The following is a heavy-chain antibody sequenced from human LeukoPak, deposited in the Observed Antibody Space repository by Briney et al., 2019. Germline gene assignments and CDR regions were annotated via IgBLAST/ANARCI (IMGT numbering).Heavy chain of an antibody. CDR1: GTSITSTY. V-gene: IGHV4-59*01. J-gene: IGHJ4*02. Sequence: SETLSLTCTVAGTSITSTYWSWIRQPPGRGLESVGYVYDTGDTNYNPSLKSRVTMSLDTSKNQFSLTLRSVTADDTAVYYCARRGTSGNYQMLHFDSWGQGILVTVSS. CDR3: ARRGTSGNYQMLHFDS. D-gene: IGHD1-7*01. CDR2: VYDTGDT.